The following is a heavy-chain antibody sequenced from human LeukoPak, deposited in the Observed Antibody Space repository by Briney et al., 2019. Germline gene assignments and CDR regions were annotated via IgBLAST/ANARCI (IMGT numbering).Heavy chain of an antibody. CDR2: IRHDVTNK. CDR1: GFPFSSFA. J-gene: IGHJ3*01. Sequence: GGSLRLSCAASGFPFSSFAMHWVRQAPGKGLEWVAFIRHDVTNKYHSNSVQGRFTISRDNSRNTVYLQLNSLRPEDTAVYYCTKVRLLGALDDAFDVWGQGTTVTVSS. CDR3: TKVRLLGALDDAFDV. D-gene: IGHD7-27*01. V-gene: IGHV3-30*02.